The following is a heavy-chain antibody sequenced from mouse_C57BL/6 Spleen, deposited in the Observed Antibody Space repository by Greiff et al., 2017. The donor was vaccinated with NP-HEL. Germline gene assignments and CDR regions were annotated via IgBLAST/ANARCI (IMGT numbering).Heavy chain of an antibody. V-gene: IGHV1-53*01. D-gene: IGHD2-12*01. J-gene: IGHJ3*01. CDR2: INPSNGGT. CDR3: AKREYRYDDEFAY. CDR1: GYTFTSYW. Sequence: QVQLKQPGTELVKPGASVKLSCKASGYTFTSYWMHWVKQRPGQGLEWIGNINPSNGGTNYNEKFKSKATLTVDKSSSTAYMQLSSLTSEDSEVYYCAKREYRYDDEFAYWGQGTLVTVSA.